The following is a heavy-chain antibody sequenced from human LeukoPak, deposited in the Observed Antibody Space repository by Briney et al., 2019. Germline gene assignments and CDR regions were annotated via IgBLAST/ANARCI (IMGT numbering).Heavy chain of an antibody. CDR3: ARPGDPWRFDY. Sequence: PSDSLSLTCTVFGGSLSPVSGDSINSYYWSWIRQPPGKGLEWVGFMSYIGSANYNPSRASRVTISVDTSKHHFSLKLRAVAAADPAVYYCARPGDPWRFDYWGQGTLVAVPS. J-gene: IGHJ4*02. V-gene: IGHV4-61*03. CDR2: MSYIGSA. CDR1: GGSLSPVSGDSINSYY. D-gene: IGHD7-27*01.